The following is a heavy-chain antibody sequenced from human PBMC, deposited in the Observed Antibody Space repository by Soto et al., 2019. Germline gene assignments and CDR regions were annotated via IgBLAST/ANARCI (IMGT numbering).Heavy chain of an antibody. Sequence: ASVKVSCKASGYTFSRYDINWVRQATGQGLEWMGWMNPNSGNTGYAQKFQGRVTMTRNTSTNTAYMELSSLRSEDTAVYYCARAHGDVGVYSSVSAVGGKGTSVPVS. J-gene: IGHJ6*03. CDR3: ARAHGDVGVYSSVSAV. V-gene: IGHV1-8*01. CDR1: GYTFSRYD. CDR2: MNPNSGNT. D-gene: IGHD2-21*01.